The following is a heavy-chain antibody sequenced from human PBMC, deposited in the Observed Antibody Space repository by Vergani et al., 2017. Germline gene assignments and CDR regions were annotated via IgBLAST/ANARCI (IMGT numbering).Heavy chain of an antibody. CDR3: ARVVPAAMGGGWFDP. V-gene: IGHV4-59*01. CDR2: IYYSGST. Sequence: QVQLQESGPGLVKPSETLSLTCTVSGGSISSYYWSWIRQTPGTGLEWIGYIYYSGSTNYNPSLKSRVTISVDTSKNQFSLKLSSVTAADTAVYYCARVVPAAMGGGWFDPWGQGTLVTVSS. J-gene: IGHJ5*02. CDR1: GGSISSYY. D-gene: IGHD2-2*01.